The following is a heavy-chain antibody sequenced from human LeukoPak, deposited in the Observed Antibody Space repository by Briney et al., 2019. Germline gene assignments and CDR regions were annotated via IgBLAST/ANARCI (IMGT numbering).Heavy chain of an antibody. Sequence: SETLSLTCTVSGGSISSSSYYWGWIRQPPGKGPEWIGSIYYSGSTYYNPSLKSRVTISVDTSKNQFSLKLSSVTAADTAVYYCASQDYYDSSGYYGPGAFDIWGQGTMVTVSS. CDR1: GGSISSSSYY. CDR3: ASQDYYDSSGYYGPGAFDI. CDR2: IYYSGST. J-gene: IGHJ3*02. D-gene: IGHD3-22*01. V-gene: IGHV4-39*01.